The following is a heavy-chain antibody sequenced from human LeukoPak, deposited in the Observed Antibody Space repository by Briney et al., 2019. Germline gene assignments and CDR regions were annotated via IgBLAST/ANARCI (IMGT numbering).Heavy chain of an antibody. CDR2: ISYDGSKT. CDR3: ARDPHYDFWTVVHMDV. V-gene: IGHV3-30*04. D-gene: IGHD3/OR15-3a*01. CDR1: GFTFSSYA. J-gene: IGHJ6*03. Sequence: GGSLRLSCAASGFTFSSYAMHWVRQAPGKGLEWVAIISYDGSKTYYADSVKGRFTISRDNSKNTLYLQMNSLRVEDTTTYYCARDPHYDFWTVVHMDVWGKGTTVTVSS.